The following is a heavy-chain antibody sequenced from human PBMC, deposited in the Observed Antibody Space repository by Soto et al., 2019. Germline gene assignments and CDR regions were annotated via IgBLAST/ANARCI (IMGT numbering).Heavy chain of an antibody. J-gene: IGHJ4*02. CDR1: GFTFSNYG. D-gene: IGHD6-6*01. CDR2: IWYDGSKK. V-gene: IGHV3-33*01. CDR3: ARDLSSTNYYFDY. Sequence: ESGGGVVQPGRSLRLSCITSGFTFSNYGFHWVRQAPGKGLEWVAVIWYDGSKKLYADVVKGRFTISRDDSKNTLFLEMNSLRADDTAVYYCARDLSSTNYYFDYWGQGTLAIVSA.